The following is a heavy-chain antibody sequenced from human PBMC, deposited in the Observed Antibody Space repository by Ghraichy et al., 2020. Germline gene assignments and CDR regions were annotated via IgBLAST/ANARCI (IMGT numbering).Heavy chain of an antibody. J-gene: IGHJ5*02. CDR1: GFTFSNYG. V-gene: IGHV3-48*02. CDR2: ISGSTSLI. D-gene: IGHD4-17*01. CDR3: ARTRGATVPTRWFDH. Sequence: GGSLRLSCAASGFTFSNYGMNCVRQAPGKGLERVSYISGSTSLIHYTDSVKGRFTISRDNEKNSLYLQMNSLRDEDTALYYCARTRGATVPTRWFDHWGQGTLFTVSS.